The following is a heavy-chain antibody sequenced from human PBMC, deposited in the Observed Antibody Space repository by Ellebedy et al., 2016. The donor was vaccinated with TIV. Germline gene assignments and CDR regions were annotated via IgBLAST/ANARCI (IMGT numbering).Heavy chain of an antibody. D-gene: IGHD1-26*01. CDR3: AVLVGARSYYYYGMDV. CDR1: GGTFSSYA. Sequence: AASVKVSCKASGGTFSSYAISWVRQAPGQGLEWMGGIIPIFGTANYAQKFQGRVTITADESTSTAYMELSSLRSEDTAVYYCAVLVGARSYYYYGMDVWGQGTTVTVSS. J-gene: IGHJ6*02. CDR2: IIPIFGTA. V-gene: IGHV1-69*13.